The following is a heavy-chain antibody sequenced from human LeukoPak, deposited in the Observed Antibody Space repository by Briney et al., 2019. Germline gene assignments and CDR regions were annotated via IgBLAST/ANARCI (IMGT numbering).Heavy chain of an antibody. CDR3: AKDMSVPGTSGVDY. CDR1: GFTFSSYG. J-gene: IGHJ4*02. CDR2: ISYDGSIE. D-gene: IGHD6-19*01. V-gene: IGHV3-30*18. Sequence: PGRSLRLSCAAPGFTFSSYGMHWVRQAPGKGLEWVAVISYDGSIEYYADSVKGRFTISRDNSKNTLYLQMNSLRAEDTAVYYCAKDMSVPGTSGVDYWGQGTLVTVSS.